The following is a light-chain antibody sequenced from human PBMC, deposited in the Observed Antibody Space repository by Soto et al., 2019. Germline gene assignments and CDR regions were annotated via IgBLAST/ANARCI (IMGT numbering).Light chain of an antibody. V-gene: IGKV3-11*01. CDR1: QSVNSN. CDR3: QQFSSYPLT. Sequence: EIVLTQSPATLSLSPGERATLSCRASQSVNSNLAWYQQKPGQAPSLLIFDASYRATDIPARFSGSGSGTDFTLTISSLEPEDFAVYYCQQFSSYPLTFGGGTKVDIK. CDR2: DAS. J-gene: IGKJ4*01.